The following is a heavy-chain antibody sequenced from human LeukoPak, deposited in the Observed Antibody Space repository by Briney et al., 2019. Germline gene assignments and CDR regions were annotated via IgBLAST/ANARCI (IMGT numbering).Heavy chain of an antibody. CDR2: IYYSGST. V-gene: IGHV4-59*01. CDR1: GGSISSYY. CDR3: ARGYDIPYNWLDP. D-gene: IGHD3-9*01. Sequence: PSETLSLTCTVSGGSISSYYWSWIRQPPGKGLEWIGYIYYSGSTNYNPSLKSRVTISVDTSKNQFSLKLSTVTAADTAVYYCARGYDIPYNWLDPWGQGTLVTVSS. J-gene: IGHJ5*02.